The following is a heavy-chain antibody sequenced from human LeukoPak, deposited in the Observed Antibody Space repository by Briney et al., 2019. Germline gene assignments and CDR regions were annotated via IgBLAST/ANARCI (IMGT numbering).Heavy chain of an antibody. D-gene: IGHD5-24*01. CDR3: ARDLRDGYNYD. CDR2: ISSSSSYI. Sequence: GSLRLSCAASGFTFSSYSMNWVRQAPGKGLEWVSSISSSSSYIYYADSVKGRFTISRDNAKNSLYLQMNSLRAEDTAVYYCARDLRDGYNYDWGQGTLVTVSS. CDR1: GFTFSSYS. J-gene: IGHJ4*02. V-gene: IGHV3-21*01.